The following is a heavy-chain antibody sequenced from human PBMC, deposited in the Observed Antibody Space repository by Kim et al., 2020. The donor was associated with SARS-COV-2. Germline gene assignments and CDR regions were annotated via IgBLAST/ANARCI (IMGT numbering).Heavy chain of an antibody. CDR1: GYSFTSYW. D-gene: IGHD3-9*01. J-gene: IGHJ3*02. Sequence: GASLKISCKGSGYSFTSYWIGWVRQMPGKGLEWMGIIYPGDSDTRYSPSFQGQVTISADKSISTAYLQWSSLKASDTAMYYCARVDYDILTGYYPSDAFDIWGQGTMVTVSS. CDR3: ARVDYDILTGYYPSDAFDI. CDR2: IYPGDSDT. V-gene: IGHV5-51*01.